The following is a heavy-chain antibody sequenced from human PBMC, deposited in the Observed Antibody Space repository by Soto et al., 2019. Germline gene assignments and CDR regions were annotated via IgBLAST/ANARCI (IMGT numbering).Heavy chain of an antibody. CDR3: ARADTAMDPPGS. D-gene: IGHD5-18*01. Sequence: PSETLSLTAAFSGLSRVPSIYFLGWIRQPPGKGLEWIASVYYSGTPYYNPSLKSRVTISIDTSKTQISLKLKSLTAADTAVYYCARADTAMDPPGSWGQGILVTVSS. J-gene: IGHJ4*02. CDR1: GLSRVPSIYF. CDR2: VYYSGTP. V-gene: IGHV4-39*01.